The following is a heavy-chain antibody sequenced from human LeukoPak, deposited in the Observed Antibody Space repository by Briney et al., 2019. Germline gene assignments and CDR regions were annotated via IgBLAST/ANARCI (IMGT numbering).Heavy chain of an antibody. D-gene: IGHD5-24*01. CDR2: INHSGNT. V-gene: IGHV4-34*01. Sequence: SETLSLTCAVYGGSFSGYYWSWLRQPPGKGLEWIGEINHSGNTNYNPSLKRRVTISVDTSKNQFSLMLSSVTAADTAVYYCARLRWLQLGYFDYWGQGTLVTVSS. J-gene: IGHJ4*02. CDR1: GGSFSGYY. CDR3: ARLRWLQLGYFDY.